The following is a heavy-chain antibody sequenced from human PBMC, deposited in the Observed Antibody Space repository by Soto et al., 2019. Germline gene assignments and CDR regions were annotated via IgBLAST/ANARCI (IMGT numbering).Heavy chain of an antibody. V-gene: IGHV1-3*01. Sequence: QVQLVQSGAEVKKPGASVKVSCKASGYTFTSYAMHWVRQAPGQRLEWMGWINAGNGNTKYSQKFQGRVTITRDTSAMTAYKELSSLRSDNTAVYYCAGNRDWWGEGYFDYWGQGTLVTVSS. CDR2: INAGNGNT. CDR3: AGNRDWWGEGYFDY. D-gene: IGHD2-8*02. CDR1: GYTFTSYA. J-gene: IGHJ4*02.